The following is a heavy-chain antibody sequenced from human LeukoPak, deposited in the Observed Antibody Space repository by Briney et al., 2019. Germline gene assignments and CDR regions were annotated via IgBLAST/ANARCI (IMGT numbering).Heavy chain of an antibody. Sequence: GGSLRLSCATSGFTFNNYNMNWVRQAPGEGREWVSSISTSSSYIYYADSVKGRFTISRDNAKKSLYLQMNSLRADDTAVYYCARGASVVAGNDNAFDIWGQGTMVTVSS. J-gene: IGHJ3*02. CDR3: ARGASVVAGNDNAFDI. CDR1: GFTFNNYN. V-gene: IGHV3-21*01. D-gene: IGHD6-19*01. CDR2: ISTSSSYI.